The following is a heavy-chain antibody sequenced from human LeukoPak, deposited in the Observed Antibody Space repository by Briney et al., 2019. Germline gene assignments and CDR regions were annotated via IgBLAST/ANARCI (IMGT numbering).Heavy chain of an antibody. CDR3: ARDFRLYSSVGSYDY. J-gene: IGHJ4*02. Sequence: PGGSLRLSCAASGFTFSSYSMNWVRQAPGKGLEWVSSISSSSSYIYYADSVKGRSTISRDNAKNSLYLQMNSLRAEDTAVYYCARDFRLYSSVGSYDYWGQGTLVTVSS. V-gene: IGHV3-21*01. CDR2: ISSSSSYI. CDR1: GFTFSSYS. D-gene: IGHD6-19*01.